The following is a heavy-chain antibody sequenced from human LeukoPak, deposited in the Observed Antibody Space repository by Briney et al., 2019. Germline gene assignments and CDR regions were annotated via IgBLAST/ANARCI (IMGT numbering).Heavy chain of an antibody. CDR3: AKDHSSYSGYDVFDP. D-gene: IGHD5-12*01. J-gene: IGHJ5*02. V-gene: IGHV3-23*01. CDR1: GFTFSNAW. CDR2: ISGSGGST. Sequence: GGSLRLSCAASGFTFSNAWMSWVRQAPGKGLEWVSAISGSGGSTYYADSVKGRFTISRDNSKNTLYLQMNSLRAEDTAVYYCAKDHSSYSGYDVFDPWGQGTLVTVSS.